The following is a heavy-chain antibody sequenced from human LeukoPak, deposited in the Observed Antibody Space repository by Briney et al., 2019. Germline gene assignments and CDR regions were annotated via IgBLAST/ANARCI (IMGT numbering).Heavy chain of an antibody. J-gene: IGHJ3*02. D-gene: IGHD6-19*01. V-gene: IGHV1-69*02. Sequence: SVKVSCKASGATFTSYTIRWVRQAPGQGLEWMGMIIPILGIANYAQKFQGRVTTTADKSTSTAYMELSSMRSEDTAVYYCARGRWLVDDAFDIWGQGTMVTVSS. CDR1: GATFTSYT. CDR3: ARGRWLVDDAFDI. CDR2: IIPILGIA.